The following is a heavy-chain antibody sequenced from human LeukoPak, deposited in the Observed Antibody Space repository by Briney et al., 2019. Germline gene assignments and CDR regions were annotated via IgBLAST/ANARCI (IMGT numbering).Heavy chain of an antibody. CDR2: INSGSSDI. CDR1: GFTFSIYA. D-gene: IGHD2-2*01. CDR3: ARDSYQPGLINY. J-gene: IGHJ4*02. V-gene: IGHV3-21*05. Sequence: GGSLRLSCAASGFTFSIYAKNWVRQAPGKGLEWISYINSGSSDIHYADSVKGRFTMSRDNAKNSLFLQLNSLRAEDTAVYYCARDSYQPGLINYWGQGTLVTVSS.